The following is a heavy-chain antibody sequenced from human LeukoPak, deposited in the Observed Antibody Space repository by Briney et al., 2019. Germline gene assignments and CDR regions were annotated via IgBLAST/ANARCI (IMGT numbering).Heavy chain of an antibody. Sequence: SETLSLTCTVSGASMNSYYWGWIRQPPGKGLEWIGIINYSGNTYYNPSLKSRVTISVDTSKNQFSLKLSSVTAADTAVYYCARQVPAALYYFDYWGQGTLVTVSS. CDR1: GASMNSYY. CDR2: INYSGNT. D-gene: IGHD2-2*01. CDR3: ARQVPAALYYFDY. J-gene: IGHJ4*02. V-gene: IGHV4-39*01.